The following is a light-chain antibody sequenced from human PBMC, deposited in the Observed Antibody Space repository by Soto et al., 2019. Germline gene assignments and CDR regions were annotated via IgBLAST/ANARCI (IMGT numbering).Light chain of an antibody. Sequence: EIVLTQSPGTLSLSPGDRASLSCLASQSVGTYLAWYQQKPGQAPRLLMYGASSRATGIPDRFSGSGSGTDFTLTISRLEPEDLAVYYCQQYVSIPLTFGGGTKVDI. CDR1: QSVGTY. CDR3: QQYVSIPLT. CDR2: GAS. J-gene: IGKJ4*01. V-gene: IGKV3-20*01.